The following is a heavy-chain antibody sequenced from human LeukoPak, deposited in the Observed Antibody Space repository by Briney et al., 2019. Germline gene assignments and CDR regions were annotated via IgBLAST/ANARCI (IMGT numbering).Heavy chain of an antibody. CDR1: AYSFTTYW. Sequence: GESLKISCKGSAYSFTTYWIGWVRQMPGKGLEWMGIIYPGDSDTRYSPSFQGQVTISADKSISTAYLQWSSLKASDTAMYYCARPREGSSPTFDYWGQGTLVTVSS. CDR3: ARPREGSSPTFDY. CDR2: IYPGDSDT. V-gene: IGHV5-51*01. J-gene: IGHJ4*02. D-gene: IGHD6-6*01.